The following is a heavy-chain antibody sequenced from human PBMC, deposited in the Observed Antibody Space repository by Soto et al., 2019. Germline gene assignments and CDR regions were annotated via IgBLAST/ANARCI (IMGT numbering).Heavy chain of an antibody. CDR2: IFDAATA. J-gene: IGHJ6*02. D-gene: IGHD6-13*01. CDR3: ARDRRGRADGFIYYYGMEV. Sequence: QVQLQESGPGLMKPSGTLSLICSVSGESVGRGTNYWSWVRQAPGRGLEWIGYIFDAATAIYNPSFESRVSISLDAAKNQVSLKLTPVTAADTAIYYCARDRRGRADGFIYYYGMEVWGQGTSVTVSS. V-gene: IGHV4-61*01. CDR1: GESVGRGTNY.